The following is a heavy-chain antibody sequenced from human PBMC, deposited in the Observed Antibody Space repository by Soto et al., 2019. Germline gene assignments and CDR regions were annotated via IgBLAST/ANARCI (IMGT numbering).Heavy chain of an antibody. D-gene: IGHD1-26*01. CDR3: ARIRLGSYDLKYLDY. J-gene: IGHJ4*02. V-gene: IGHV3-72*01. Sequence: EVQLVESGGGLVQPGGSLRLSCAASGFTFSDHYVDWVHQAPGKGLEWVARIRNKANSYSTEYAASAKGRFTISRDDSKNLGYLQMSSLKTEDTAVYYCARIRLGSYDLKYLDYWGQGTLVTVSS. CDR2: IRNKANSYST. CDR1: GFTFSDHY.